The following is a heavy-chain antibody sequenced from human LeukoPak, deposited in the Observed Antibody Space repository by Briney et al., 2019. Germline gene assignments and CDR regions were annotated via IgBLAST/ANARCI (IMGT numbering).Heavy chain of an antibody. CDR3: AKEPITVPGTFDY. J-gene: IGHJ4*02. Sequence: GGSLRLSCAASGFTFSSYAMHWVRQAPGKGLEWVAVISYDGSNKYYADSVKGRFAISRDNSKNTLYLQMNSLRAEDTAVYYCAKEPITVPGTFDYWGQGTLVTVSS. CDR1: GFTFSSYA. D-gene: IGHD6-19*01. V-gene: IGHV3-30*09. CDR2: ISYDGSNK.